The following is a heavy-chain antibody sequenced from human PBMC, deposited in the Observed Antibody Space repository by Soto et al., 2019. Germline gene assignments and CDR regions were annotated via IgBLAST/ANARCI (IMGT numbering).Heavy chain of an antibody. CDR1: GFTFTSYS. Sequence: GAPVKASCKAPGFTFTSYSMYWARHSPGKGLEWMGIINPSGGSTSYAQKFQGRVTMTRDTSTSTVYMELSSLRAEDTAVYYCARAFPYYYDSSGLPQYWNWFDPWGQGTLVTVSS. V-gene: IGHV1-46*01. D-gene: IGHD3-22*01. J-gene: IGHJ5*02. CDR3: ARAFPYYYDSSGLPQYWNWFDP. CDR2: INPSGGST.